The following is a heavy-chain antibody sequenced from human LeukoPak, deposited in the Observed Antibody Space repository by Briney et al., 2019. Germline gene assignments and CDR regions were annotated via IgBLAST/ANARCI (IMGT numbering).Heavy chain of an antibody. V-gene: IGHV3-21*01. D-gene: IGHD1-26*01. CDR1: GFTFSSCS. CDR2: ISSSSSYI. Sequence: GGSLRLSCAASGFTFSSCSMNWVRQAPGKGLEWVSSISSSSSYIYYADSVKGRFTISRDNAKNSLYLQMNSLRAEDTAVHYCAREIIADSGSYYDDYWGQGTLVTVSS. CDR3: AREIIADSGSYYDDY. J-gene: IGHJ4*02.